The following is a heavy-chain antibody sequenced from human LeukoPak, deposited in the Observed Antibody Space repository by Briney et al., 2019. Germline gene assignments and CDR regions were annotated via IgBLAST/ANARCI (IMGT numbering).Heavy chain of an antibody. J-gene: IGHJ4*02. CDR1: GFTFSNYA. CDR2: ITGSGGNT. D-gene: IGHD3-9*01. V-gene: IGHV3-23*01. CDR3: AKWGDYDVLTGYYVSDY. Sequence: GGYLRLSCAASGFTFSNYAMIWVRQAPGKGLEFVSAITGSGGNTYYADSVKGRFTISRDNSKNTVFLQMNSLRAEDTAVYYCAKWGDYDVLTGYYVSDYWGQGTLVTVSS.